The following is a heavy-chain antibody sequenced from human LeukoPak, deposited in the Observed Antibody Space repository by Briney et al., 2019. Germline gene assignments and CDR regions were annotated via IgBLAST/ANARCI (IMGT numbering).Heavy chain of an antibody. CDR3: AELGITMIGGV. D-gene: IGHD3-10*02. CDR1: GFTFSTYW. J-gene: IGHJ6*04. V-gene: IGHV3-74*01. CDR2: ISSDGTNA. Sequence: GGSLRLSCAASGFTFSTYWMHWVRQVPGKGLVWVSRISSDGTNANYADSVKGRFTISRDNAKNSLYLQMNSLRAEDTAVYYCAELGITMIGGVWGKGTTVTISS.